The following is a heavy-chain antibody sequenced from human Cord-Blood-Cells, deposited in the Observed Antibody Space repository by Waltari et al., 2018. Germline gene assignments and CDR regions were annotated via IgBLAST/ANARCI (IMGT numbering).Heavy chain of an antibody. CDR3: ATRRLYSGSDGDAFDI. Sequence: QVQLVQSGAEVKKPGASVKVSCKVSGYTLTELSMHWVRQAPGKGLEWMGVSDPEDGETIYAQKYQGRVTMTEDTSTDTAYMELSSLRSEDTAVYYCATRRLYSGSDGDAFDIWGQGTMVTVSS. J-gene: IGHJ3*02. CDR2: SDPEDGET. CDR1: GYTLTELS. V-gene: IGHV1-24*01. D-gene: IGHD1-26*01.